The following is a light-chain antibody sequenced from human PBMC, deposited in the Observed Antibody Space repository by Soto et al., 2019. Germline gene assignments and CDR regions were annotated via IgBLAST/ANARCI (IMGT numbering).Light chain of an antibody. J-gene: IGKJ1*01. Sequence: EIVMTQSPATLSVSPGDRATLSCRASQSVDNDLAWYQQKPGQAPRLLIYGASSRATGIPDRFSGSGSGTDFTLTISRLEPEDFAVYYCQQYGSSPETFGQGTKVDIK. CDR1: QSVDND. CDR2: GAS. V-gene: IGKV3-20*01. CDR3: QQYGSSPET.